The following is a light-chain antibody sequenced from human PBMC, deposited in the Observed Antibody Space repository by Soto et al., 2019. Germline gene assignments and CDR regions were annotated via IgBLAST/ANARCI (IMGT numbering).Light chain of an antibody. CDR1: QSVSNY. V-gene: IGKV3-11*01. Sequence: PGERATISCRAGQSVSNYLAWYQQTPGQPPRLLFFDASNRDTDVPDRFSAGGSGTDFTLIISSLEPEDFAVYYCQQRVNLPHTFGGGTKVEI. J-gene: IGKJ4*01. CDR2: DAS. CDR3: QQRVNLPHT.